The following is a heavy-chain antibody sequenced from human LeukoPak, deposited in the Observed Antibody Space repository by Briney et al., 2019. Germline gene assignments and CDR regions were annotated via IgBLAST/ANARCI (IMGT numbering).Heavy chain of an antibody. J-gene: IGHJ4*02. D-gene: IGHD5-18*01. Sequence: SETLSLTCTVSGGSISSSSYYWGWIRQPPGKGLGWIGSIYYSGSTYYNPSLKSRVTISLDTSKNQFSLKLSSVTAADAAVYYCARAGYSYGTGYYFDYWGQGALVTVSS. CDR1: GGSISSSSYY. CDR2: IYYSGST. V-gene: IGHV4-39*07. CDR3: ARAGYSYGTGYYFDY.